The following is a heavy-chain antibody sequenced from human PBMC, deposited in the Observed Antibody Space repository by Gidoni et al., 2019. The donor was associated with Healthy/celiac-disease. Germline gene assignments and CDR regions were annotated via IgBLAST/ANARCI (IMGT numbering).Heavy chain of an antibody. J-gene: IGHJ4*02. V-gene: IGHV3-23*01. CDR1: GCPFTSHA. Sequence: EVQLLESGGGLVQPGGSLRLSCAASGCPFTSHAMSWVRQAPGKGLEGVSAIRGSGGSTYYADSVKGRFTISRDNSKNTLYLQMNSLRAEDTAVYYCAKVEESEQLAMYYFDYWGQGTLVTVSS. D-gene: IGHD6-6*01. CDR3: AKVEESEQLAMYYFDY. CDR2: IRGSGGST.